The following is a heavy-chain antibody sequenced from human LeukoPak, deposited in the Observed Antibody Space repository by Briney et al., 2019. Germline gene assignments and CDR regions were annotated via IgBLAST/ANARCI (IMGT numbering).Heavy chain of an antibody. CDR2: ISAYNGNT. D-gene: IGHD2-15*01. V-gene: IGHV1-18*01. CDR3: ASGYCSGGSCYGLLDY. J-gene: IGHJ4*02. Sequence: ASVKVSCKASGYTLTTYGISWVRQAPGQGLEWMGWISAYNGNTNYAQKLQGRVTMTTDTSTKTAYMELRSLRSDDTAVYYCASGYCSGGSCYGLLDYWGQGTLVIVSS. CDR1: GYTLTTYG.